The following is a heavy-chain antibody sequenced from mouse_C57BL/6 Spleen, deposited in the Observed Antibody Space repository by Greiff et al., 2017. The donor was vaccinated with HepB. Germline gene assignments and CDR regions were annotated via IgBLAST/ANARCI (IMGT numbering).Heavy chain of an antibody. CDR3: ARSRSTTVVAYYYAMDY. J-gene: IGHJ4*01. Sequence: EVKLMESGGGLVKPGGSLKLSCAASGFTFSDYGMHWVRQAPEKGLEWVAYISSGSSTIYYADTVKGRFTISRDNAKNTLFLQMTSLRSEETALYYCARSRSTTVVAYYYAMDYWGQGTSVTVSS. D-gene: IGHD1-1*01. V-gene: IGHV5-17*01. CDR2: ISSGSSTI. CDR1: GFTFSDYG.